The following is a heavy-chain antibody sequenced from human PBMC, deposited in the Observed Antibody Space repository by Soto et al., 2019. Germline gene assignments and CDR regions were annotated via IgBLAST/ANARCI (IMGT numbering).Heavy chain of an antibody. J-gene: IGHJ4*01. Sequence: SETLSLTCTVSGGSISSYYWSWIRQPPGKGLEWIGYIYYSGRTSYNPSLKSRVTISVDTSKNQFSLKLTSVTAADTAVYHCAREIQDRRWVFDYWGRGSLVTVSS. CDR1: GGSISSYY. CDR2: IYYSGRT. V-gene: IGHV4-59*01. D-gene: IGHD2-15*01. CDR3: AREIQDRRWVFDY.